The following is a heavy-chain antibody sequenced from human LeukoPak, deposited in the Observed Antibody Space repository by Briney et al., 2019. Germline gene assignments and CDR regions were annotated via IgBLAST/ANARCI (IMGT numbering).Heavy chain of an antibody. CDR2: ISGSAGGGST. Sequence: GGSLRLSCAASGFTFSSYAMSWVRQAPGKGLEWVSTISGSAGGGSTDYADSVKGRFTISRDNSKNTLYLQMNSLRAEDTAVYYCAKGGRSSSWYWAYWGQGTLVTVSS. CDR3: AKGGRSSSWYWAY. CDR1: GFTFSSYA. V-gene: IGHV3-23*01. J-gene: IGHJ4*02. D-gene: IGHD6-13*01.